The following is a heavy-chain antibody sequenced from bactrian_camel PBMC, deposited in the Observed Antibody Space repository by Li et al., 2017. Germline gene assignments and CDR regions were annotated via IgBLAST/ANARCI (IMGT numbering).Heavy chain of an antibody. CDR2: IGPDGST. CDR3: ASTERYYGLDTVTDKVFDY. J-gene: IGHJ4*01. D-gene: IGHD5*01. Sequence: VQLVESGGGSVQAGSALRLSCEASGNAASMRCMGWVRQAPGKEREGVAAIGPDGSTSYADSVQGRFTISKDNAKNTLYLQMNSLKPEDTAMYYCASTERYYGLDTVTDKVFDYWGQGTQVTVSS. V-gene: IGHV3S53*01. CDR1: GNAASMRC.